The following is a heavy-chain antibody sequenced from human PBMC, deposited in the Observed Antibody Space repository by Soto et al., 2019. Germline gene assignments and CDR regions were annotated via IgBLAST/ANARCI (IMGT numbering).Heavy chain of an antibody. CDR2: TYYSGST. D-gene: IGHD5-12*01. J-gene: IGHJ4*02. V-gene: IGHV4-59*01. Sequence: SETLSLTCTVSGGSISSNYWSWIRQPPGKGLEWIGYTYYSGSTNYNPSLKSRVTISVDTSKSQFSLRLSSVTAADTAVYYCARKYSGYDYYGYWGQGTLVIVSS. CDR3: ARKYSGYDYYGY. CDR1: GGSISSNY.